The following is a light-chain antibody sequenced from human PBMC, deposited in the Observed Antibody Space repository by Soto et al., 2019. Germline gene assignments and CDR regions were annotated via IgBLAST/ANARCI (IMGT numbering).Light chain of an antibody. CDR3: QQYGNSPIT. V-gene: IGKV3-20*01. CDR1: QSVNSEY. CDR2: GAS. Sequence: EIVLTQSPGTLSLSPRERATLSCRASQSVNSEYLAWYQQKPGQAPRLLIYGASIRATGIPDRFSGSGSGTDVTLSISRLEPEDFASYYCQQYGNSPITFGQGTRLEI. J-gene: IGKJ5*01.